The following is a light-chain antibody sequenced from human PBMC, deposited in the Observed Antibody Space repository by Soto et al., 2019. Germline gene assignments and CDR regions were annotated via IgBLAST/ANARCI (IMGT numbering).Light chain of an antibody. CDR1: QSVLYSSNNKNY. Sequence: DIVMTQSPDSLAVSLGERATINCKYSQSVLYSSNNKNYLAWYQQRPGQPPKLLIYWASTRESGVPDRFSGSGTGTEFTRTITSLQAEDVAVYYCQQYESTPPTFGQGTKLEIK. V-gene: IGKV4-1*01. CDR3: QQYESTPPT. J-gene: IGKJ2*01. CDR2: WAS.